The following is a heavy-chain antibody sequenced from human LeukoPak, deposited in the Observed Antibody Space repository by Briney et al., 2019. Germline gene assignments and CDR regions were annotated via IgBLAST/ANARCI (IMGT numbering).Heavy chain of an antibody. J-gene: IGHJ3*02. D-gene: IGHD3-22*01. Sequence: ASVKVSCKASGYTFTGYYMHWVRQAPGQGLEWMGRINPNSGGTNYAQKFQGRVTMTRDTSISTAYMELSRLRSDDTAVYYCARYYYDSSGYPGAFDIWGQGTMVTVS. CDR3: ARYYYDSSGYPGAFDI. CDR1: GYTFTGYY. CDR2: INPNSGGT. V-gene: IGHV1-2*06.